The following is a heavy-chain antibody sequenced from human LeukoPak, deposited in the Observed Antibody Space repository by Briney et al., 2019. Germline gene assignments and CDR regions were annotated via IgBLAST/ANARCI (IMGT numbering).Heavy chain of an antibody. Sequence: GGSLRLSGAASGFTFSSYSMNWDRHAPGKGLKWVSSISSSSSYIYYADSVKGRFTISRDNTTNSLYLQMNSLRAEDTAVYYCARGAYYDFWSGERDALDIWGQGTMVTVSS. CDR2: ISSSSSYI. J-gene: IGHJ3*02. D-gene: IGHD3-3*01. V-gene: IGHV3-21*01. CDR1: GFTFSSYS. CDR3: ARGAYYDFWSGERDALDI.